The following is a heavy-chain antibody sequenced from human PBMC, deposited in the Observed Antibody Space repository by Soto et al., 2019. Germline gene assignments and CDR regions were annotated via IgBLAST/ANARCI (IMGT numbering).Heavy chain of an antibody. CDR2: IYHSGST. Sequence: PSETLSLTCAVSGYSISSGYYWGWIRQPPGKGLEWIGSIYHSGSTYYNPSLKSRVTISVDTSKNQFSLKLSSVTAADTAVYYCATLSGRDFDYWGQGTLVTVS. V-gene: IGHV4-38-2*01. J-gene: IGHJ4*02. CDR3: ATLSGRDFDY. CDR1: GYSISSGYY. D-gene: IGHD3-10*01.